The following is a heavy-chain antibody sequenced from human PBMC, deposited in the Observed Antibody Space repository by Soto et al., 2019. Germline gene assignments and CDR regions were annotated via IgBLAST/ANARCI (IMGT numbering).Heavy chain of an antibody. CDR3: ARGERDYYDSSGYYVHDAFDI. V-gene: IGHV5-51*01. CDR1: GYSFTSYW. D-gene: IGHD3-22*01. CDR2: IYPGDSDT. Sequence: GESLKISCKGSGYSFTSYWIGWVRQMPGKGLEWMGIIYPGDSDTRYSPSFQGQVTISAGKSISTAYLQWSSLKASDTAMYYCARGERDYYDSSGYYVHDAFDIWGQGTMVTVSS. J-gene: IGHJ3*02.